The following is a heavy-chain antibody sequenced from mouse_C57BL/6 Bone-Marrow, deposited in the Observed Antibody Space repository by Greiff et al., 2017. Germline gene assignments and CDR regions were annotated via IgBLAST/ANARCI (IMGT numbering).Heavy chain of an antibody. CDR1: GYAFSSYW. CDR3: ARWIWAGFAY. Sequence: VHLVESGAELVKPGASVKISCKASGYAFSSYWMNWVKQRPGKGLEWIGQIYPGDGDTNYNGKFKGKATLTADKSSSTAYMQLSSLTSEDSAVYFCARWIWAGFAYWGQGTLVTVSA. D-gene: IGHD4-1*01. CDR2: IYPGDGDT. V-gene: IGHV1-80*01. J-gene: IGHJ3*01.